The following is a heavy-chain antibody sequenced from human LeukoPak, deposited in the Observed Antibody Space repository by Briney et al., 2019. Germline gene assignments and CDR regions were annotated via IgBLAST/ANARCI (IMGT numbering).Heavy chain of an antibody. D-gene: IGHD3-22*01. Sequence: ASVKVSCKASGYTFTSYGISWVRQAPGQGLEWMGWISAYNGNTNYAQKLQGRVTMTTDTSTSTAYMELRSLRSDDTAVYYCAINYYDSSGYYKIAYPDYWGQGTLVTVS. CDR1: GYTFTSYG. CDR3: AINYYDSSGYYKIAYPDY. V-gene: IGHV1-18*01. CDR2: ISAYNGNT. J-gene: IGHJ4*02.